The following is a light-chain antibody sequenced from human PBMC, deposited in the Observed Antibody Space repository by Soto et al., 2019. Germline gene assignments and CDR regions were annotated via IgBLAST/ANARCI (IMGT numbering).Light chain of an antibody. Sequence: DIQMTQSPSTLSASVGDRVTITCRASQSISSVLAWYQHKPGKAPNLLIYDASSLQGGVPSRFSGSGSGTEFTLTISSLQPEDFATYYCQQYDSYSRTFGQGTKVDI. CDR2: DAS. CDR1: QSISSV. J-gene: IGKJ1*01. V-gene: IGKV1-5*01. CDR3: QQYDSYSRT.